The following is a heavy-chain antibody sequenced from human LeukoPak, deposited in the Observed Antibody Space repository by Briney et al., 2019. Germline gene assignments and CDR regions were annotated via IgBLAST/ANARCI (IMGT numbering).Heavy chain of an antibody. J-gene: IGHJ4*02. CDR2: ISNDGSST. D-gene: IGHD3-3*01. CDR1: GFTFSVYW. Sequence: PGGSLRLSCAASGFTFSVYWMHWVRQAPGKGLVWVSRISNDGSSTTYANSVKGRFTISRDDAKNTVYLQMNSLRAEDTAVYYCVRDSANGYYTDHWGQGTLVTVSS. CDR3: VRDSANGYYTDH. V-gene: IGHV3-74*01.